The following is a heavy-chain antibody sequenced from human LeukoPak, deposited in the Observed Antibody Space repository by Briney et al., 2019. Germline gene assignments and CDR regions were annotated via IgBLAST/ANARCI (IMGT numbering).Heavy chain of an antibody. CDR3: ARVGCGGVCICNWFDP. CDR2: IKQDGSEK. CDR1: GFTFSSYW. Sequence: GGSLRLSCAASGFTFSSYWMSWVRQAPGPGLEWVGNIKQDGSEKYYVDSVQGRFTISRDNAKNSLYLQMNSLRAEDTAVYYCARVGCGGVCICNWFDPWGQGSLVTVSS. D-gene: IGHD2-21*02. J-gene: IGHJ5*02. V-gene: IGHV3-7*01.